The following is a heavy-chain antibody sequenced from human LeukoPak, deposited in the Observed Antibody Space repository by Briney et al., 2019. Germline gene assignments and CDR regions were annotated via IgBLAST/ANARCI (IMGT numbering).Heavy chain of an antibody. D-gene: IGHD4-17*01. J-gene: IGHJ6*02. CDR2: ILYDGSNK. CDR1: GFTFSSYG. Sequence: PGRSLRLSCAASGFTFSSYGMHWVRQAPGKGLEWVAVILYDGSNKYYADSVKGRFTISRDNSKNTLYLQMNSLRAEDTAVYYCAREGPTVTTCMDVWGQGTTVTVSS. CDR3: AREGPTVTTCMDV. V-gene: IGHV3-30*03.